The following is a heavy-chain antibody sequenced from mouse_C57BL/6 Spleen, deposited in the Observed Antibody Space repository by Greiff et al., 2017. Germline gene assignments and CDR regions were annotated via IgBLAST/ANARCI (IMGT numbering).Heavy chain of an antibody. V-gene: IGHV3-6*01. CDR1: GYSITSGYY. Sequence: EVQVVESGPGLVKPSQSLSLTCSVTGYSITSGYYWKWIRQFPGNKLEWMGYISYDGSNNYNPSLKNRISITRDTSKNQFFLKLNSVTTEDTATYYCARELKAMDYWGQGTSVTVSS. J-gene: IGHJ4*01. CDR2: ISYDGSN. CDR3: ARELKAMDY.